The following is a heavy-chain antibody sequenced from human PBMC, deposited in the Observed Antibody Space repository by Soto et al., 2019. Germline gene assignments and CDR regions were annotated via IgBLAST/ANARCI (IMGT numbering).Heavy chain of an antibody. CDR3: ASGSSDFWSGFDP. CDR1: GYTFTSYD. D-gene: IGHD3-3*01. J-gene: IGHJ5*02. Sequence: GASVKVSCKASGYTFTSYDINWVRQATGQGPEWMGWMNPDSGNTGYAQKFQGRVTMTRNTSISTAYMELSSLRSEDTAVYYCASGSSDFWSGFDPWGQGTLVTVSS. V-gene: IGHV1-8*01. CDR2: MNPDSGNT.